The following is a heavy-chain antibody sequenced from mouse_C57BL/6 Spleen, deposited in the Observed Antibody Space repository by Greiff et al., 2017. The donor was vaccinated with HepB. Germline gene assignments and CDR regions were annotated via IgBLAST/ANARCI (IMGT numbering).Heavy chain of an antibody. Sequence: QVQLKESGPGLVQPSQSLSITCTVSGFSLTSYGVQWVRQSPGKGLEWLGVIWRGGSTDYNAAFMSRLSITKDNSKSQVFFKMNSLQADDTAIYYCAKSWGSLYAMDYWGQGASVTVSS. D-gene: IGHD6-2*01. V-gene: IGHV2-5*01. CDR3: AKSWGSLYAMDY. CDR1: GFSLTSYG. CDR2: IWRGGST. J-gene: IGHJ4*01.